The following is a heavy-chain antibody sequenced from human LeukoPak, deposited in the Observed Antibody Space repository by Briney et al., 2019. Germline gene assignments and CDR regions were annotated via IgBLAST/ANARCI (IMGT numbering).Heavy chain of an antibody. D-gene: IGHD3-22*01. J-gene: IGHJ4*02. CDR2: ISTSRSYI. CDR3: AKEYSSGY. Sequence: GGSLRLSCAASGFTFRSYSMNWVRQAPGKGLEWVSSISTSRSYIYYADSVKGRFTISRDNAKNSLYLQMNSLRAEDTAVYYCAKEYSSGYWGQGTLVTVSS. V-gene: IGHV3-21*04. CDR1: GFTFRSYS.